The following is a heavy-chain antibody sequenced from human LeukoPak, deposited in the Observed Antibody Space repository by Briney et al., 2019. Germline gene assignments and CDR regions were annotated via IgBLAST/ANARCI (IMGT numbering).Heavy chain of an antibody. CDR3: ARGLYDSGDHYYGIRANYFDN. J-gene: IGHJ4*02. CDR1: GASLISDY. CDR2: INHSGRS. V-gene: IGHV4-34*01. D-gene: IGHD3-22*01. Sequence: SETLSLTSGDSGASLISDYWTCIRQPPGKGLEWIAEINHSGRSNYNPSLKSRVAISVDTSKNQFSLNLSSVTASVTARYYCARGLYDSGDHYYGIRANYFDNWGQGTLVTVSS.